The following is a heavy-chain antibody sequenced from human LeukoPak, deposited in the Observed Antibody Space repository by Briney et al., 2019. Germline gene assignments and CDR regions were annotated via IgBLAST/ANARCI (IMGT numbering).Heavy chain of an antibody. V-gene: IGHV3-48*01. Sequence: QAGGSLRLSCAASGFTFSSYSMNWVRQAPGKGLEWVSYISSSSSTIYYADSVKGRFTISRDNAKNSLYLQMNSLRAEDTAVYYCASGRDYDSSGYRDYWGQGTLVTVSS. D-gene: IGHD3-22*01. J-gene: IGHJ4*02. CDR2: ISSSSSTI. CDR1: GFTFSSYS. CDR3: ASGRDYDSSGYRDY.